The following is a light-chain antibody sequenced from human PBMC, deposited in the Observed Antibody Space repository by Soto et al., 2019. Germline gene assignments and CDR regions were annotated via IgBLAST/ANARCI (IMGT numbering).Light chain of an antibody. CDR2: DAS. V-gene: IGKV1-5*01. J-gene: IGKJ1*01. CDR1: QSLSSW. Sequence: GDRVTITCRASQSLSSWLAWYQQKPGKAPKLLIYDASSLESGVPSRFSGSGSGTEFTLTISSLQPDDFATYYCQQYNSSPCTFGQGTKVVIK. CDR3: QQYNSSPCT.